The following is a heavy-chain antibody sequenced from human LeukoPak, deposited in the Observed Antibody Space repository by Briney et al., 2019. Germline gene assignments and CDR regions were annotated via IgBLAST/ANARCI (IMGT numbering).Heavy chain of an antibody. CDR3: AKAISGNYGHFDY. V-gene: IGHV3-9*01. Sequence: GRSLRLSCAASGFIFDEYAIHWVRLAPGKGLEWVSGISWNSDSVGYADSVKGRFTISRDNVKNSLYLQMNSLRPEDTALYYCAKAISGNYGHFDYWGQGTLVAVSS. D-gene: IGHD1-26*01. J-gene: IGHJ4*02. CDR1: GFIFDEYA. CDR2: ISWNSDSV.